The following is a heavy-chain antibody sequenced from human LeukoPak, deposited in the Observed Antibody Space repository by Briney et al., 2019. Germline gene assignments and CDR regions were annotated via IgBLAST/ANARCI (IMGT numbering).Heavy chain of an antibody. Sequence: GGSLRLSCAASGFTFSNYWMHWARQAPGKGLVWVSRINSDGSSTTYADSLKGRFTISRDNAKNTLYLQMNSLRAEDTAVYYCARDQGGIRGLDYWGQGTLVTVSS. CDR2: INSDGSST. J-gene: IGHJ4*02. D-gene: IGHD3-16*01. CDR3: ARDQGGIRGLDY. V-gene: IGHV3-74*01. CDR1: GFTFSNYW.